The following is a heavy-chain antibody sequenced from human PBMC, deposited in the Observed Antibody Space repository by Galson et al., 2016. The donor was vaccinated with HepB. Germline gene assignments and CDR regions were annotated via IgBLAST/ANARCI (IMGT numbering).Heavy chain of an antibody. CDR3: AGSRASGYCTSTTCPSFAY. CDR2: ISPDTGGT. CDR1: GYTFTEYF. D-gene: IGHD2-2*03. V-gene: IGHV1-2*02. J-gene: IGHJ4*02. Sequence: SVKVSCKASGYTFTEYFIHWVRQAPGQGLEWMGWISPDTGGTNSAQKFQGRVTMTRDTSISTAYMELSRLRSDDSAVYYCAGSRASGYCTSTTCPSFAYWGQGTLVTVSS.